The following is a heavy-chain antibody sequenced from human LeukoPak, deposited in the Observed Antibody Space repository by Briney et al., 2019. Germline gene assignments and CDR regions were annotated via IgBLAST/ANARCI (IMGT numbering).Heavy chain of an antibody. D-gene: IGHD2-15*01. CDR1: GGTFSSYA. CDR2: IIPIFGTA. Sequence: GASVKVSCKASGGTFSSYAISWVRQAPGQGLEWMGGIIPIFGTANYAQKFQGRVTITADESTSTAYMELSSLRSEDTAVYYCARSKPDIVVPRVWGQGTLVTVSS. V-gene: IGHV1-69*13. J-gene: IGHJ4*02. CDR3: ARSKPDIVVPRV.